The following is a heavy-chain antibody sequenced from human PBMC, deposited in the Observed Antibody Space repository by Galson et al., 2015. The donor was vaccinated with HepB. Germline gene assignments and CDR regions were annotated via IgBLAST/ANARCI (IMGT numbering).Heavy chain of an antibody. D-gene: IGHD3-22*01. CDR2: ISSSSKYI. CDR1: GFIFSDYT. CDR3: ARGLTVNDSRGDYRRY. Sequence: SLRLSCAASGFIFSDYTINWVRQAPGRGLQWVSSISSSSKYIFYADSVKGRFTISRDNAKNSVYLQMNSLRVEDTAVYYCARGLTVNDSRGDYRRYWGPGTLVAVS. V-gene: IGHV3-21*01. J-gene: IGHJ4*02.